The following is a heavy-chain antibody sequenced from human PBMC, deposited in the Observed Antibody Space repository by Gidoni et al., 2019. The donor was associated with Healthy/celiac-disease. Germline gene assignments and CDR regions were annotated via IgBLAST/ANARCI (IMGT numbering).Heavy chain of an antibody. V-gene: IGHV3-20*01. D-gene: IGHD4-17*01. J-gene: IGHJ6*02. CDR3: ARGVTVTDRYYYYGMDV. CDR1: GFTFDDYG. CDR2: INWNGGST. Sequence: EVQLVESGGGVVRPGGSLRLSCAASGFTFDDYGMSWVRQAPGKGLEWVSGINWNGGSTGYADSVKGRFTISRDNAKNSLYLQMNSLRAEDTALYHCARGVTVTDRYYYYGMDVWGQGTTVTVSS.